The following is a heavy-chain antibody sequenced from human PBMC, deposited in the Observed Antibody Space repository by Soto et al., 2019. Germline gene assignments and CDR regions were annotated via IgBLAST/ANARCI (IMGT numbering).Heavy chain of an antibody. Sequence: PVGSLRLSCAGSGFTFSSYWMHWVRQAPGKGLVWVSRINNDGSSTSYADSVKGRFSISRDNAKNTLYLQMNSLRAEDTAVYYCARSLLGDFWSGPHYYYYYGMDVWGQGTTVTVSS. J-gene: IGHJ6*02. CDR2: INNDGSST. CDR1: GFTFSSYW. V-gene: IGHV3-74*01. D-gene: IGHD3-3*01. CDR3: ARSLLGDFWSGPHYYYYYGMDV.